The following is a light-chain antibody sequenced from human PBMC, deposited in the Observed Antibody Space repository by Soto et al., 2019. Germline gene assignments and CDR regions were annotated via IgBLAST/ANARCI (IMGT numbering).Light chain of an antibody. V-gene: IGKV1-5*03. CDR2: KAS. CDR1: QSIYDW. CDR3: QQYNTYGT. J-gene: IGKJ1*01. Sequence: DIQMTQSPSTLSASVGDRVTITCRASQSIYDWLAWYQQKPGKAPKLLIYKASNLESGVPSRFSGSASGTEFTLTISSLQPDDFANSYCQQYNTYGTFGQGTKVEIK.